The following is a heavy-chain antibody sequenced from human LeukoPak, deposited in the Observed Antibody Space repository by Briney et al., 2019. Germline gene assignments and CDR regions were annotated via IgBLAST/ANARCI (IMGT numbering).Heavy chain of an antibody. CDR2: ISYDGSNK. CDR3: AKDNDSSSWYLVY. Sequence: PGGSLRLSCAASGFTFSSYGMHWVRQAPGKGLEWVAVISYDGSNKYYADSVKGRFTISRDNSKNTLYLQVNSLRAEDTAVYYCAKDNDSSSWYLVYWGQGTLVTVSS. D-gene: IGHD6-13*01. J-gene: IGHJ4*02. CDR1: GFTFSSYG. V-gene: IGHV3-30*18.